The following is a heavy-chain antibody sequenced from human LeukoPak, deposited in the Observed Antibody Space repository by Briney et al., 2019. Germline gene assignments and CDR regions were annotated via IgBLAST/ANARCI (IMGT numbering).Heavy chain of an antibody. V-gene: IGHV1-2*04. J-gene: IGHJ4*02. CDR1: GYTFTGYY. D-gene: IGHD6-13*01. CDR2: INPNSGGT. CDR3: ARGPYSSSWYDY. Sequence: GASVKVSCKASGYTFTGYYMHWVRQAPGQGLEWMGCINPNSGGTNYAQKFQGWVTMTRDTSISTAYMELSRLRSDDTAVYYCARGPYSSSWYDYWGQGTLVTVSS.